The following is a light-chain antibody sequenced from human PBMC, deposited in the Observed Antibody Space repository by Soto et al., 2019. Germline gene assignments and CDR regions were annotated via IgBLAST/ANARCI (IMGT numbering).Light chain of an antibody. V-gene: IGLV2-14*01. CDR1: SSDIGYYNY. J-gene: IGLJ2*01. CDR2: AVS. CDR3: SSYTTSSTSMI. Sequence: QSALTHPASVSGSPGQSITISCTGTSSDIGYYNYVSWYQQHPGKAPKLMIYAVSNRPSGVSSRFSGSKSGNTASLTISGLQAEDGADYYCSSYTTSSTSMIFGGGTKLTVL.